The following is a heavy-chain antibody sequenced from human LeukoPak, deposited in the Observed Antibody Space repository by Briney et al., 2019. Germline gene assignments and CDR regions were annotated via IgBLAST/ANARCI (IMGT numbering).Heavy chain of an antibody. CDR3: ARHDTTGYYWYYFDY. CDR1: GGSISSYY. Sequence: SETLSLTCTVSGGSISSYYWSWIRHPPGKGLEWVGYIYYTGSTNYNPSLKTRVTISVDTSKNQFSLKLSSVTAADTAVYYCARHDTTGYYWYYFDYWGQGSLVTVSS. CDR2: IYYTGST. V-gene: IGHV4-59*01. J-gene: IGHJ4*02. D-gene: IGHD3-22*01.